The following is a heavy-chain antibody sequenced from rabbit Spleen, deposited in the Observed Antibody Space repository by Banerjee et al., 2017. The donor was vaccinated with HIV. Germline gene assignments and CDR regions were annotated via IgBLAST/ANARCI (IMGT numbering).Heavy chain of an antibody. J-gene: IGHJ4*01. CDR3: ARDGAGGSYFAL. D-gene: IGHD8-1*01. Sequence: QSLEESGGDLVKPGASLTLTCTASGFSFSSSYYMCWVRQAPGSGLEWIGIIDGDYSGTTYYASWAKGRFTISRSTSLNTVTLQMTSLTAADTATYFCARDGAGGSYFALWGQGTLVTVS. CDR1: GFSFSSSYY. CDR2: IDGDYSGTT. V-gene: IGHV1S40*01.